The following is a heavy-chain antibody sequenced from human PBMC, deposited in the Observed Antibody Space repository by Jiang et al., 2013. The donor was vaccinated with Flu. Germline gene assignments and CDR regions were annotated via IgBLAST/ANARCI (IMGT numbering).Heavy chain of an antibody. CDR2: INHSGST. Sequence: LLKPSETLSLTCAVYGGSFSGYYWSWIRQPPGKGLEWIGEINHSGSTNYNPSLKSRVTISVDTSKNQFSLKLSSVTAADTAVYYCARGPVMTTVATNPRYFQHWGQGTLVTVSS. CDR3: ARGPVMTTVATNPRYFQH. V-gene: IGHV4-34*01. CDR1: GGSFSGYY. D-gene: IGHD4-23*01. J-gene: IGHJ1*01.